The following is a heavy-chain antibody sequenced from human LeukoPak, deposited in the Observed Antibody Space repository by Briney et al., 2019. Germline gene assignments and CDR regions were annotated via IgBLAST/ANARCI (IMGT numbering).Heavy chain of an antibody. CDR2: IYYSGST. Sequence: SETLSLTCTVSGGSISSSSYCWGWIRQPPGKGLEWIGSIYYSGSTYYNPSLKSRVTISVDTSKNQFSLKLSSVTAADTAVYYCARYHGDHYYYYYMDVWGKGTTVTVSS. D-gene: IGHD4-17*01. CDR3: ARYHGDHYYYYYMDV. CDR1: GGSISSSSYC. J-gene: IGHJ6*03. V-gene: IGHV4-39*07.